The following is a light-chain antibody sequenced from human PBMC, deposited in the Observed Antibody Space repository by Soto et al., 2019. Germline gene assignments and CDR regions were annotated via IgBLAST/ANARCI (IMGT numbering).Light chain of an antibody. Sequence: QLVLTQSPSASASLGASVKLTCTLSSGHSNYAIAWHQQQPEKGPRYLMKLNSDGSHSKGDGIPDRFSGSSSGTERHLTISSLQSEDEADYYCQTWDTGIGVFGGGTKLTVL. CDR1: SGHSNYA. CDR2: LNSDGSH. J-gene: IGLJ3*02. V-gene: IGLV4-69*01. CDR3: QTWDTGIGV.